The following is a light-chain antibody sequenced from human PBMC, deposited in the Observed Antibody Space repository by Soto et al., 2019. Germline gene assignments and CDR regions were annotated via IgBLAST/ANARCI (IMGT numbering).Light chain of an antibody. V-gene: IGKV1-39*01. CDR2: GTS. CDR1: QNIGIY. CDR3: QQTSITPRT. Sequence: DIQVIQSPSSLSASVGDRVTITCRASQNIGIYLNWYQQKPGKAPKFLIYGTSSLQTGVPSRFSGSGSGTDFTLTINSLQPEDFATYYCQQTSITPRTFGQGTKLEIK. J-gene: IGKJ2*01.